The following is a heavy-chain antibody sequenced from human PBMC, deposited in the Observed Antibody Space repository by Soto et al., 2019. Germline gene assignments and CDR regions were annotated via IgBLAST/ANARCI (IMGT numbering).Heavy chain of an antibody. V-gene: IGHV3-30*18. Sequence: PGGSLRLSCAASGFTFSSYGMHWVRQAPGKGLEWVAVISYDGSNKYYADSVKGRFTISRDNSKNTLYLQMNSLRAEDTAVYYCAKDGSYNWNYVSHLDYWGQGTLVTV. CDR3: AKDGSYNWNYVSHLDY. D-gene: IGHD1-7*01. CDR2: ISYDGSNK. J-gene: IGHJ4*02. CDR1: GFTFSSYG.